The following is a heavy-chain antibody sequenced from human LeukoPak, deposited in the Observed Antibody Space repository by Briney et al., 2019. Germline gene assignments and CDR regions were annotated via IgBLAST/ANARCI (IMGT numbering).Heavy chain of an antibody. V-gene: IGHV3-23*01. CDR2: ISGSGGST. J-gene: IGHJ4*02. D-gene: IGHD3-10*01. CDR3: AKDGGVVRGVIDY. Sequence: GGSLRLSCAASGFTFSSYSMNWVRQAPGKGLEWVSAISGSGGSTYYADSVKGRFTISRDNSKNTLYLQMNSLRAEDTAVYYCAKDGGVVRGVIDYWGQGTLVTVSS. CDR1: GFTFSSYS.